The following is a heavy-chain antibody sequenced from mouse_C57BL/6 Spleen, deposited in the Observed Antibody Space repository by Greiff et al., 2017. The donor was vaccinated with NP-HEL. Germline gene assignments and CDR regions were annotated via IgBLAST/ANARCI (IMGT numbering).Heavy chain of an antibody. V-gene: IGHV5-17*01. CDR1: GFTFSDYG. CDR3: ARKENAMDY. Sequence: EVQGVEPGGGLVKPGGSLKLSCAASGFTFSDYGMHWVRQAPEQGLEWVAYISTCSSTIYYADTVKGRFTFSRDNAKNTLCMLITRLRSEDTAVCYCARKENAMDYWGQGTSVTVSS. J-gene: IGHJ4*01. CDR2: ISTCSSTI.